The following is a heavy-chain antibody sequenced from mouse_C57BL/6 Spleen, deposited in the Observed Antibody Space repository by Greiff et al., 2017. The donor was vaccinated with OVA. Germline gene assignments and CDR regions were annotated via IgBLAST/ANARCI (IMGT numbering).Heavy chain of an antibody. V-gene: IGHV1-19*01. CDR1: GYTFTDYY. CDR3: ARSYYGSFYAMDY. J-gene: IGHJ4*01. Sequence: EVKLVESGPVLVKPGASVKMSCKASGYTFTDYYMNWVKQSHGKSLEWIGVINPYNGGTSYNQKFKGKATLTVDKSSSTAYMELNSLTSEDSAVYYCARSYYGSFYAMDYWGQGTSVTVSS. D-gene: IGHD1-1*01. CDR2: INPYNGGT.